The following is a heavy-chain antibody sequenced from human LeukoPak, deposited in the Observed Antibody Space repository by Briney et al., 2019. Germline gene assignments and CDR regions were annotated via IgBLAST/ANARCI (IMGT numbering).Heavy chain of an antibody. CDR1: GFTFSSYA. V-gene: IGHV3-23*01. D-gene: IGHD3-9*01. CDR3: AKDGGFLRYFDWSPHFDY. J-gene: IGHJ4*02. Sequence: PGGSLRLSCAASGFTFSSYAMSWVRQAPGKGLEWVSAISGSGGSTYYADSVKGRFTISRDNSKNTLYLQMNSLRAEDTAVYYCAKDGGFLRYFDWSPHFDYWGQGTLVTVSS. CDR2: ISGSGGST.